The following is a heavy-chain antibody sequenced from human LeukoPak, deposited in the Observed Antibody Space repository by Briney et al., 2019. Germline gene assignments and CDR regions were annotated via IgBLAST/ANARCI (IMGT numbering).Heavy chain of an antibody. CDR2: INPNSGGT. Sequence: ASVKVSCKASGYTFNGYYMHWVRQAPGQGLEWMGWINPNSGGTNYAQKFQGRVTMTRDTSISTAYMELSRLRSDDTAVYYCSRFSGYDSRGAFVYWGQGTLVTVSS. CDR1: GYTFNGYY. J-gene: IGHJ4*02. D-gene: IGHD5-12*01. CDR3: SRFSGYDSRGAFVY. V-gene: IGHV1-2*02.